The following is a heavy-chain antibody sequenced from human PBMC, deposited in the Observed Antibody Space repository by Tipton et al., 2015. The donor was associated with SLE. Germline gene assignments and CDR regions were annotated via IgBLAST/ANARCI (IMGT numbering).Heavy chain of an antibody. V-gene: IGHV3-23*01. CDR3: AKFGYWSGYDLVDY. CDR1: RFTFSYAW. Sequence: GSLRLSCAASRFTFSYAWMIWVRQAPGKGLEWVSAISGSGGSTYYADSVKGRFTISRDNSKNTLYLQMNSLRAEDTAVYYCAKFGYWSGYDLVDYWGQGTLVTVSS. CDR2: ISGSGGST. J-gene: IGHJ4*02. D-gene: IGHD5-12*01.